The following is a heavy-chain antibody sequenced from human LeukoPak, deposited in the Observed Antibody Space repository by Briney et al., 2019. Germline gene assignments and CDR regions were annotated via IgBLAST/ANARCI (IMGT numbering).Heavy chain of an antibody. CDR1: GFTFSDYY. J-gene: IGHJ4*02. D-gene: IGHD4-17*01. CDR2: ISSSGSTI. Sequence: GGSLRLSCAASGFTFSDYYMSWIRQAPGKGLEWVSYISSSGSTIYYADSVKGRFTISRDNAKNSLYLQMNSLRAEDTAVYYCASMTDYGDYDIDYWGQGTLVTVSS. V-gene: IGHV3-11*01. CDR3: ASMTDYGDYDIDY.